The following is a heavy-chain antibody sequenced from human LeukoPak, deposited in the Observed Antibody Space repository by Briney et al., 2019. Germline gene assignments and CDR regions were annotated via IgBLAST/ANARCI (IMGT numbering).Heavy chain of an antibody. Sequence: SVKVSCKASGGTFSSYAISWVRQAPGQGLEWMGGIIPIFGTANYAQKFQGRVTITTDESTSTAYMELSSLRSEDTAVYFCATHRLDYSSSSAYYMDVWGKGTTVTVSS. CDR2: IIPIFGTA. J-gene: IGHJ6*03. CDR1: GGTFSSYA. D-gene: IGHD6-6*01. CDR3: ATHRLDYSSSSAYYMDV. V-gene: IGHV1-69*05.